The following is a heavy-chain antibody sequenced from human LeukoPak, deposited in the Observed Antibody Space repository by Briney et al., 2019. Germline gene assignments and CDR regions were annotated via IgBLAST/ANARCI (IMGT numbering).Heavy chain of an antibody. CDR3: AHITSGRVHDYFDY. D-gene: IGHD1-26*01. CDR1: GVSLSSSGVG. CDR2: LYWDDEK. J-gene: IGHJ4*02. Sequence: SGPTLVKPTQTLTLTCALSGVSLSSSGVGVGWIRQAPGKALEWLAVLYWDDEKRYSPSLKSRVTITKDTTKNQVVLILTNMDPVDTGTYYYAHITSGRVHDYFDYWGQGTLVTVSS. V-gene: IGHV2-5*02.